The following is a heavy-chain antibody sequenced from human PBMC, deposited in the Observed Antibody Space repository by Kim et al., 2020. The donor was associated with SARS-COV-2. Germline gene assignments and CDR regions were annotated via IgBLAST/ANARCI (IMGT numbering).Heavy chain of an antibody. D-gene: IGHD6-13*01. CDR2: IYYSGST. V-gene: IGHV4-59*01. CDR1: GGSISSYY. Sequence: SETLSLTCTVSGGSISSYYWSWIRQPPGKGLEWIGYIYYSGSTNYNPSLKSRVTISVDTSKNQFSLKLSSVTAADTAVYYCAGGGYSSRSPLDYWGQGTLVTVSS. CDR3: AGGGYSSRSPLDY. J-gene: IGHJ4*02.